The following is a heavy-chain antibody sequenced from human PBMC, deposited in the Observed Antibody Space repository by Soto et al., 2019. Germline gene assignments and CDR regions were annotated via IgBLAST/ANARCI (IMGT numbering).Heavy chain of an antibody. J-gene: IGHJ5*02. CDR1: GGSISSGDYY. D-gene: IGHD2-15*01. CDR3: ARVVTFCSRPTSRGRNWFDP. CDR2: MFYTGTT. Sequence: QVQLQESGPGLVKPSQTLSLTCSVSGGSISSGDYYWSWIRQPPGKGLEWIGYMFYTGTTYYNPSLKNRITISMDTSMNQFCLRLIFVTAADTAEYQCARVVTFCSRPTSRGRNWFDPSGQGTRVTVSS. V-gene: IGHV4-30-4*01.